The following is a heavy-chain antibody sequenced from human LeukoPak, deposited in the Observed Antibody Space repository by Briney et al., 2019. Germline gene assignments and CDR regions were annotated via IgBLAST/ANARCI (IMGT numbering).Heavy chain of an antibody. J-gene: IGHJ4*02. CDR2: IFYSGST. V-gene: IGHV4-39*01. Sequence: SETLSLTCTVSSGSISTSNYYWGWVRQPPGKALEWIGNIFYSGSTYYSPSLKSRVSISVDTSKKQFYLKLTSVTAADTAVYYCARQTGSGLFILPGGQGTLVTVSS. D-gene: IGHD3-10*01. CDR3: ARQTGSGLFILP. CDR1: SGSISTSNYY.